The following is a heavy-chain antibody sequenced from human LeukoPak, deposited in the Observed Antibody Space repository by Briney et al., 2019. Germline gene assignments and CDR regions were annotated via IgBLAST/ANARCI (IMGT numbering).Heavy chain of an antibody. CDR3: AGKIGDYFDY. V-gene: IGHV3-23*01. J-gene: IGHJ4*02. CDR2: ISGSGDNT. CDR1: GFSFSSYA. Sequence: PGGSLKLSCAASGFSFSSYAMSWVRQAPGKGLEWVSSISGSGDNTYYAESVKGRFTISRDNSKNTLFLQMNSLRAEDTAVYYCAGKIGDYFDYWGLGTLVTVSS. D-gene: IGHD3-16*01.